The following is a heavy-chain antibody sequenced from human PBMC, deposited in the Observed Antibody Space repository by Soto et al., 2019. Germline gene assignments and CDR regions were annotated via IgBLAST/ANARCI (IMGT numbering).Heavy chain of an antibody. CDR3: AKDIAMVRGVIIYYYYGMDV. V-gene: IGHV3-43*01. Sequence: GGSLRLSCAASGFTFDDYTMHWVRQAPGKGLEWVSLISWDGGSTYYADSVKGRFTISRDNSKNSLYLQMNSLRTEDTALYYCAKDIAMVRGVIIYYYYGMDVWGQGTTVTVSS. CDR1: GFTFDDYT. CDR2: ISWDGGST. D-gene: IGHD3-10*01. J-gene: IGHJ6*02.